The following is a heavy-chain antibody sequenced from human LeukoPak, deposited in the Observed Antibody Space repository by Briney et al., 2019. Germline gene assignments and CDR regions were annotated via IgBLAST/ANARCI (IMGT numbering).Heavy chain of an antibody. CDR3: ARMAPHYDILTGYYFNASGRWWFDP. CDR2: INPSGGST. J-gene: IGHJ5*02. V-gene: IGHV1-46*01. D-gene: IGHD3-9*01. Sequence: ASVKVSCKASGYTFTSYYMHWVRQAPGQGLEWMGIINPSGGSTSYAQKFRGRVTMTRDTSTSTVYMELSSLRSEDTAVYYCARMAPHYDILTGYYFNASGRWWFDPWGQGTLVTVSS. CDR1: GYTFTSYY.